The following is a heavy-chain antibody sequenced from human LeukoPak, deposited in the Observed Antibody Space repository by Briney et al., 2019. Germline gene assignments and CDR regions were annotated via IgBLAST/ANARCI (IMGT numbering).Heavy chain of an antibody. Sequence: PSETLSLTCTVSGGSISSYYWSWIRQPPGKGLEWIGYMYYSGSTNYNPSLKSRVTISVDTSKNKFSLKLSSVTAADTAVYYCARVGSGSSHDYWGQGTLVTVSS. J-gene: IGHJ4*02. D-gene: IGHD3-10*01. CDR1: GGSISSYY. CDR2: MYYSGST. CDR3: ARVGSGSSHDY. V-gene: IGHV4-59*01.